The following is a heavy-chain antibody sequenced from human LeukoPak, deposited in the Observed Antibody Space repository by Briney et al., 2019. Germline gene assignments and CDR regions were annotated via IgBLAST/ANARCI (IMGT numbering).Heavy chain of an antibody. CDR1: GFTFNDYH. V-gene: IGHV3-11*01. D-gene: IGHD6-19*01. CDR2: IRPGGDDI. CDR3: ASGRDIEVAGPGGYFDH. J-gene: IGHJ4*02. Sequence: GGSLRLSCAASGFTFNDYHMNWIRQAPGKGLEWIAYIRPGGDDIYFADSVRGRLTLSRDNAKNSLYLQMSSLTAEDTAVYYCASGRDIEVAGPGGYFDHWGQGNLVTVSS.